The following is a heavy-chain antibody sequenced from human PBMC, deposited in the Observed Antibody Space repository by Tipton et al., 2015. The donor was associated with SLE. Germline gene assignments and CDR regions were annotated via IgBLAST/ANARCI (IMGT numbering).Heavy chain of an antibody. J-gene: IGHJ4*02. CDR3: AKVYYHDSGSALFDY. CDR1: GFTFSNYG. CDR2: IRYDGSND. V-gene: IGHV3-30*02. D-gene: IGHD3-10*01. Sequence: GSLRLSCEASGFTFSNYGFQWARQAPGRGLEWVSFIRYDGSNDYYADSVQGRFTISRDNFKNMLYLQMNSLRPEDTAVYYCAKVYYHDSGSALFDYWGQGTLVTVSS.